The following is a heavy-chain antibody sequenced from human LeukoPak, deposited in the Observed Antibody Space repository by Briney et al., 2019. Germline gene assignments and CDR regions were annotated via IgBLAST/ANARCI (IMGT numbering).Heavy chain of an antibody. Sequence: VASVKVSCKASGYTFTGYYMHWVRQAPGQGLEWMGWINPNIGGTNYAQKFQGRVTITRDTSISTAYMELSRLRSDDTAVYYCARDRFDGSGSLGAKYYYYYYYMDVWGKGTTVTISS. V-gene: IGHV1-2*02. CDR1: GYTFTGYY. D-gene: IGHD3-10*01. CDR2: INPNIGGT. CDR3: ARDRFDGSGSLGAKYYYYYYYMDV. J-gene: IGHJ6*03.